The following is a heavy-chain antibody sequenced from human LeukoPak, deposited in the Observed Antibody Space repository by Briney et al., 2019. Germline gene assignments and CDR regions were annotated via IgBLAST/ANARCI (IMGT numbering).Heavy chain of an antibody. V-gene: IGHV4-4*07. CDR2: IHTSGST. J-gene: IGHJ5*02. Sequence: PSETLSLTCTVSGDSISSYYWSWIRQPAGKGLVWIGRIHTSGSTNYNPSLKSRVTMSVDTSKSQLSLRLRSVTAADTAVYYCARGPWFGPWGQGTLVTVSS. CDR1: GDSISSYY. CDR3: ARGPWFGP.